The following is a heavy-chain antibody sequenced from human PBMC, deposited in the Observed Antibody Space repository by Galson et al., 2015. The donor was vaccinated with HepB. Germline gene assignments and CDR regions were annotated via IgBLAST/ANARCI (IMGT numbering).Heavy chain of an antibody. V-gene: IGHV3-21*01. CDR1: GFTFSSYS. CDR3: ARLLTTVTSGFDY. J-gene: IGHJ4*02. Sequence: SLRLSCAASGFTFSSYSMNWVRQAPGKGLEWVSSISSSSSYIYYADSVKGRFTISRDNAKNSLYLQMNSLRAEDTAVYYCARLLTTVTSGFDYWGQGTLVTVSS. D-gene: IGHD4-17*01. CDR2: ISSSSSYI.